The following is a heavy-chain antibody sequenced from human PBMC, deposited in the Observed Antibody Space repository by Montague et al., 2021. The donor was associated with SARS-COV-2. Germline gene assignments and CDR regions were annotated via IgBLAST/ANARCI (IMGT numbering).Heavy chain of an antibody. D-gene: IGHD2-15*01. CDR2: ISYSGST. J-gene: IGHJ5*02. Sequence: SETLSLTCTVSGGSISSYYWSWIRQPPGKGLEWIGYISYSGSTNYNPSLKSRVTMSVDTFKNHFSLKLNSVTAADTAVYYCARDGCSGSSCYYNWFDPWGQGTLVTVSS. V-gene: IGHV4-59*01. CDR1: GGSISSYY. CDR3: ARDGCSGSSCYYNWFDP.